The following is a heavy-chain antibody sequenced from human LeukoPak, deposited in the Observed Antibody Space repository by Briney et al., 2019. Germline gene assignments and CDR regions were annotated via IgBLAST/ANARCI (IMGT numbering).Heavy chain of an antibody. CDR2: ISGSGGST. D-gene: IGHD6-13*01. CDR3: VPGYSSSWYGGYFDH. CDR1: GFTFSSYA. V-gene: IGHV3-23*01. J-gene: IGHJ4*02. Sequence: GGSLRLSCAASGFTFSSYAMNWVRQAPGKGLEWVSAISGSGGSTYYADSVKGRFTISRDNSKNTLYLQMNSLRAEDTAVYYCVPGYSSSWYGGYFDHWGQGTLVTVSS.